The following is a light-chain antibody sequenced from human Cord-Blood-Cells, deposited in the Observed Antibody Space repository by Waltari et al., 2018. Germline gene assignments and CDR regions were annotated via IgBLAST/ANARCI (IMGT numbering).Light chain of an antibody. CDR2: KAS. V-gene: IGKV1-5*03. CDR1: QSISSW. J-gene: IGKJ3*01. Sequence: DIQMTQSPSTLSASVGDRVTITCRASQSISSWLGWYQQKPGKAPKLLIYKASSLESGVPSRFSGSGSGTEFTLTISSLQPDDVATYYCQQYNSYSFTFGPGTKVDIK. CDR3: QQYNSYSFT.